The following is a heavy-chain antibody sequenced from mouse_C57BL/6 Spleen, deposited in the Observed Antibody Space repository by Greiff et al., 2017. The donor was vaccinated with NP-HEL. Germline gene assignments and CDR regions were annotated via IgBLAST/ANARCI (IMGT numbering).Heavy chain of an antibody. CDR2: INPNNGGT. CDR3: ARGVYYAMDY. Sequence: EVQLVESGPELVKPGASVKMSCKASGYTFTDYNMHWVKQSHGKSLEWIGYINPNNGGTSYNQKFKGKATLTVNKSSSTAYMELRSLTSEDSAVYYCARGVYYAMDYWGQGTSVTVSS. J-gene: IGHJ4*01. V-gene: IGHV1-22*01. CDR1: GYTFTDYN.